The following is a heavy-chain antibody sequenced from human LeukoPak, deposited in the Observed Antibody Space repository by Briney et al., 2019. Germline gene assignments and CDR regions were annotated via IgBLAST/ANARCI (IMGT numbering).Heavy chain of an antibody. Sequence: SETLSLTCAVYGGSFSGYYWSWIRQPPGKGLEWIGEINHSGSTNYNPSLKSRVTISVDTSKNQFSLKLSSVTAADTAVYYCATLTNGRLPFDYWGQGTLVTVSS. V-gene: IGHV4-34*01. J-gene: IGHJ4*02. CDR2: INHSGST. CDR1: GGSFSGYY. D-gene: IGHD1-14*01. CDR3: ATLTNGRLPFDY.